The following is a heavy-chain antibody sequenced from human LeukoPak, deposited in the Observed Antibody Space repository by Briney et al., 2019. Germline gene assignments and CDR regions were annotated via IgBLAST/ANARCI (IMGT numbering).Heavy chain of an antibody. CDR3: ANAKYGY. CDR1: GFTFSISA. V-gene: IGHV3-23*01. D-gene: IGHD2-8*01. Sequence: PGGSLRLSCAASGFTFSISAMSWVRQAPGKGLEWVSTISGGGTATYYADFVKGRFTISRDNSKNTLHLQMDSLRAEDTAVYYCANAKYGYWGQGTLVTVSS. J-gene: IGHJ4*02. CDR2: ISGGGTAT.